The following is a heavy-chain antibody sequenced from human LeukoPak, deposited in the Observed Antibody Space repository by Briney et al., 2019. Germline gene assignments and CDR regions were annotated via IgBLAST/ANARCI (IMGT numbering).Heavy chain of an antibody. Sequence: ASVKVSCKASGYTFTSYYMHWVRQAPGQGLEWMGIINPSGGSTSYAQKFQGRVTMTRDTSTSTVYMELSSLRPEDTAVYYCARDPYSSSWYSYYYYGMDVWGQGTTVTVSS. CDR1: GYTFTSYY. D-gene: IGHD6-13*01. V-gene: IGHV1-46*01. J-gene: IGHJ6*02. CDR2: INPSGGST. CDR3: ARDPYSSSWYSYYYYGMDV.